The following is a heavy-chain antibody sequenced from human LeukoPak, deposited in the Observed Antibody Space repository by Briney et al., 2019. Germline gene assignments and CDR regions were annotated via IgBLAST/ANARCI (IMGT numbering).Heavy chain of an antibody. CDR1: GYSFTSYW. D-gene: IGHD3-9*01. CDR2: IDPSDSYT. V-gene: IGHV5-10-1*01. Sequence: GESLRISCKGSGYSFTSYWISWVRQMPGKGLEWMGRIDPSDSYTNYSPSFQGHVTISADKSISTDYLQWSSLKASDTAMYYCARHLLRYFDWFHYGMDVWGKGTTVTVSS. CDR3: ARHLLRYFDWFHYGMDV. J-gene: IGHJ6*04.